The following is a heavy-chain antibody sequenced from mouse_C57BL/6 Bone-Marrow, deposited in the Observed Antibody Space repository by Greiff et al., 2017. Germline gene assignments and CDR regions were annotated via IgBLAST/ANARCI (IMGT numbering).Heavy chain of an antibody. CDR2: IYPGGGST. D-gene: IGHD4-1*02. Sequence: QVQLKESGAELVRPGTSVKMSCKASGYTFTNYWIGWAKQRPGHGLEWIGDIYPGGGSTNYNEKFKGKATLTADKSSSTAYMQFSSLTSEDSAIYYCARGGNWALDYWGQGTTLTVSS. CDR3: ARGGNWALDY. V-gene: IGHV1-63*01. CDR1: GYTFTNYW. J-gene: IGHJ2*01.